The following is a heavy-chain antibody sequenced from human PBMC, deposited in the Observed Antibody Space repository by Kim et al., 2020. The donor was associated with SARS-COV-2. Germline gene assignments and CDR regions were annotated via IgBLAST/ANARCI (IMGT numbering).Heavy chain of an antibody. CDR1: GFTFSNYG. D-gene: IGHD3-16*02. Sequence: GGSLRLSCAASGFTFSNYGMHWVRQAPGKGLEWVAVISYDGSNKYYADSVKGRFTISRDNSKNTLYLQMNSLRAEDTAVYYCAKGFWGSYRYRGYYFDYWGQGTLVTVSS. CDR3: AKGFWGSYRYRGYYFDY. CDR2: ISYDGSNK. J-gene: IGHJ4*02. V-gene: IGHV3-30*18.